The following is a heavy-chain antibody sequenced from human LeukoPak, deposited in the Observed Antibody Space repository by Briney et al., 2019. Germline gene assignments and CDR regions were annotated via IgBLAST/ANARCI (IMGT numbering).Heavy chain of an antibody. CDR2: IIPIFGTA. V-gene: IGHV1-69*13. D-gene: IGHD3-9*01. CDR1: GGTFSSYA. CDR3: ARSRGYFDWSAFDY. Sequence: SVKVSCKASGGTFSSYAISWVRQAPGQGLEWMGGIIPIFGTANYAQKFQGRVTITADESTSTAYMELSSLRSEDTAVYYCARSRGYFDWSAFDYWGQGTLVTVSS. J-gene: IGHJ4*02.